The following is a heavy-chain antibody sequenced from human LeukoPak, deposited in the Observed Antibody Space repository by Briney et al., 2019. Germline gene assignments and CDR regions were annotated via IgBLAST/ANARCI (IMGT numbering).Heavy chain of an antibody. Sequence: GGSLRLSCAASGFTFSNAWMSWVRQAPGKGLEWVGRIKSKTDGGTTDYAAPVKGRFTISRDDSKNTLYLQMNSLRAEDTAVYYCAKRGAYSPPYWGQGTLVTVSS. CDR2: IKSKTDGGTT. D-gene: IGHD5-18*01. V-gene: IGHV3-15*01. CDR3: AKRGAYSPPY. J-gene: IGHJ4*02. CDR1: GFTFSNAW.